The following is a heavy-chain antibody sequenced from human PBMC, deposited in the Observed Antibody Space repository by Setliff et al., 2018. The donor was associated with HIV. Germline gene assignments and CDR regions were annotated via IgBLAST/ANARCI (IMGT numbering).Heavy chain of an antibody. CDR1: GYSFTAYQ. J-gene: IGHJ4*02. V-gene: IGHV1-2*06. CDR3: ARSEGQWLRPEGALCDY. Sequence: GASVKVSCKTFGYSFTAYQMHWLRQAPGQGLEWMGRINRDNGGIDYAQKFQGRVTVTRDTSINTAYVELSSLRSDDTAVYYCARSEGQWLRPEGALCDYWGQGTLVTVSS. CDR2: INRDNGGI. D-gene: IGHD5-12*01.